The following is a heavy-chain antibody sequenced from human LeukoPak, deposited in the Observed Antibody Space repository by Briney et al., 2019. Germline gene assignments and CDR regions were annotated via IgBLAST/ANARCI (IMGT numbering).Heavy chain of an antibody. J-gene: IGHJ6*04. CDR3: AELGITMIGGV. V-gene: IGHV3-48*04. CDR2: ISSSGSTI. CDR1: VFTFNSYG. D-gene: IGHD3-10*02. Sequence: GGCLRLSCAASVFTFNSYGMNWVRQAPGKGLEWVSYISSSGSTIYYADSVKGRCTISRDNAKNSLYLQMNSLRAEDTAVYYCAELGITMIGGVWGKGTTVTISS.